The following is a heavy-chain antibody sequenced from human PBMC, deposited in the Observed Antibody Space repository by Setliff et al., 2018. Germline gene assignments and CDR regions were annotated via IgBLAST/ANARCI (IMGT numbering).Heavy chain of an antibody. Sequence: HPGGSLRLSCAASGFTFSSYEMNWVRQAPGKGLEWVSYISSSGSTIYYADSVKGRFTISRDNAKNSLYLQMNSLRAEDTAVYYCARAPSAPTIGRRLEWFPDYYYYMDVWGKGTTVTVSS. V-gene: IGHV3-48*03. J-gene: IGHJ6*03. D-gene: IGHD3-3*01. CDR1: GFTFSSYE. CDR3: ARAPSAPTIGRRLEWFPDYYYYMDV. CDR2: ISSSGSTI.